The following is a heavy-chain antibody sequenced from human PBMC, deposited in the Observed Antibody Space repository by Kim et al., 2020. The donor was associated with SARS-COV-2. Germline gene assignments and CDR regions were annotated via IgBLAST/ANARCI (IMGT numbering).Heavy chain of an antibody. J-gene: IGHJ4*02. Sequence: YCASSLKGRLTISRDNSKNTLYLQMNSLRAEDTAVYYCARASAGTYFDYWGQGTLVTVSS. V-gene: IGHV3-53*01. CDR3: ARASAGTYFDY. D-gene: IGHD1-1*01.